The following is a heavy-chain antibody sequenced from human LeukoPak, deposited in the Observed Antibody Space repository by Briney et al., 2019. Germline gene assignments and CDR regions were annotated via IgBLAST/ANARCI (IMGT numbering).Heavy chain of an antibody. CDR2: VSPAYGRT. CDR3: ARGPNSNWSGLDF. CDR1: GFSFNNYA. J-gene: IGHJ4*02. V-gene: IGHV3-23*01. Sequence: GGSLRLSCSASGFSFNNYAMSWIRQAPGKGLTWVSLVSPAYGRTYYADSVKGRFTVSRDNAKNTLYLQVNNLRAEDTAVYYCARGPNSNWSGLDFWGQGTLLTVSS. D-gene: IGHD6-6*01.